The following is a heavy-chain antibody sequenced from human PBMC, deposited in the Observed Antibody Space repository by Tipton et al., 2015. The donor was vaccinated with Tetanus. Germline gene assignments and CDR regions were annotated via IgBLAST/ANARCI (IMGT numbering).Heavy chain of an antibody. D-gene: IGHD2-15*01. CDR2: SWYDGTDK. J-gene: IGHJ4*02. CDR3: AREADCSGGSCFSGDFDN. CDR1: GFTFSNSA. Sequence: SLRLSCAASGFTFSNSAMHWVRQAPGKGLEWVAVSWYDGTDKYYADSVKGRFTISRDNSKNTLYLQMNSLRAEDTAVYYCAREADCSGGSCFSGDFDNWGQGTQVTVSS. V-gene: IGHV3-33*08.